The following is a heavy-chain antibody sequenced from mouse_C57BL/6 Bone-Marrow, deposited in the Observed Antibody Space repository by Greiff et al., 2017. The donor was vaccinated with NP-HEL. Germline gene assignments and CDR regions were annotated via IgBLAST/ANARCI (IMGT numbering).Heavy chain of an antibody. J-gene: IGHJ1*03. CDR2: INPSSGYT. V-gene: IGHV1-4*01. D-gene: IGHD2-4*01. CDR3: ARGGLRPWYFDV. CDR1: GYTFTSYT. Sequence: QVQLQQSGAELARPGASVKMSCKASGYTFTSYTMHWVKQRPGQGLEWIGYINPSSGYTKYNQKFKDKATLTADKSSSTAYMQLSSLTSEDSAVYYWARGGLRPWYFDVWGTGTTVTVSS.